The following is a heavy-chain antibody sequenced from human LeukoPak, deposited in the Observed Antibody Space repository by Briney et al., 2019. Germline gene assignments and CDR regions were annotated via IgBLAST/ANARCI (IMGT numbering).Heavy chain of an antibody. D-gene: IGHD3-3*01. CDR3: ARVQTYYDFWSGYYTPYYFDY. Sequence: SETLSLTCTVSGGSISSSSYYWGWIRQPPGKGLEWIESIYYSESTYYNPSLKSRVTISVDTSKNQFSLKLSSVTAADTAVYYCARVQTYYDFWSGYYTPYYFDYWGQGTLVTVSS. J-gene: IGHJ4*02. CDR1: GGSISSSSYY. CDR2: IYYSEST. V-gene: IGHV4-39*07.